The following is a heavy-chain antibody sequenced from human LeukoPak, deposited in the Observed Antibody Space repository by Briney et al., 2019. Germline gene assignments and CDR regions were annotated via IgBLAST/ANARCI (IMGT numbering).Heavy chain of an antibody. J-gene: IGHJ4*02. CDR2: ISSNGDNT. V-gene: IGHV3-64D*06. Sequence: GGSLRLSCSVSGFTFSTYVMHWVRQAPGKGLEYVSAISSNGDNTYYADSVKGRFTISRDSSKNTLHLQMSSLRADDTAVYYCVRGTGYWGQGTLVTVSS. CDR3: VRGTGY. CDR1: GFTFSTYV.